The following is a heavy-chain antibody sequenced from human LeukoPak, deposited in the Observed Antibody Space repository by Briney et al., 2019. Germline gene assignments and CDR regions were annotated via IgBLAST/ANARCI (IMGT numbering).Heavy chain of an antibody. D-gene: IGHD1-26*01. CDR1: GGSISSYY. CDR3: ARAGWELLRGPFDY. CDR2: IYYGGST. Sequence: SETLSLTCTVSGGSISSYYWSWIRQPPGKGLEWIGYIYYGGSTNYNPSLKSRVTISVDTSKNQFSLKLSSVTAADTAVYYCARAGWELLRGPFDYWGQGTLVTVSS. J-gene: IGHJ4*02. V-gene: IGHV4-59*01.